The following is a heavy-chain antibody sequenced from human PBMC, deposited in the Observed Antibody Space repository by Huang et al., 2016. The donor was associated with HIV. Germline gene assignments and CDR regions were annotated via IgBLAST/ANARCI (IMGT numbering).Heavy chain of an antibody. Sequence: QVQLVESGGGVVQPGRFLRLSCSASGFAFSSFAMNWISQASGMGSPCRTVRSTDGTITNYADSLSGRFPISREQSKGTVYLPMNSLRTEDTAVYSCARTGSYYYGSGIYPFGDYWGQGTLVTVSS. D-gene: IGHD3-10*01. V-gene: IGHV3-30*16. CDR3: ARTGSYYYGSGIYPFGDY. CDR2: RSTDGTIT. J-gene: IGHJ4*02. CDR1: GFAFSSFA.